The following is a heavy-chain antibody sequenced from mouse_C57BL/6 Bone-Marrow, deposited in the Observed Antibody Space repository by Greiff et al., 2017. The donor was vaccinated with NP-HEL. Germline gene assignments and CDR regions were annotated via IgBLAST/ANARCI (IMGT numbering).Heavy chain of an antibody. J-gene: IGHJ3*01. CDR1: GYTFTSSG. Sequence: QVQLQQSGAELARPGASVKLSCKASGYTFTSSGISWVKQRTGQGLEWIGEIYPRSGNTYYNEKFKGKATLTADKSSSTAYMALRSLTSEDSAVYFCAREGVYYGSSPWFAYWGQGTLVTVSA. CDR3: AREGVYYGSSPWFAY. V-gene: IGHV1-81*01. D-gene: IGHD1-1*01. CDR2: IYPRSGNT.